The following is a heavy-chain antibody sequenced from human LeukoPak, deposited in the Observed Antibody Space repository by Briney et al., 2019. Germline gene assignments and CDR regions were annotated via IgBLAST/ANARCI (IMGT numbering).Heavy chain of an antibody. CDR3: ARALLYDFWSGDDWFDP. V-gene: IGHV3-7*01. Sequence: GGSLRLSCAASGFTFSSYWMSWVRQAPGKGLEWVANIKQDGSEKYYVDSVKGRFTISGDNAKNSLYLQMNSLRAEDTAVYYCARALLYDFWSGDDWFDPWGQGTLVTVSS. CDR1: GFTFSSYW. CDR2: IKQDGSEK. D-gene: IGHD3-3*01. J-gene: IGHJ5*02.